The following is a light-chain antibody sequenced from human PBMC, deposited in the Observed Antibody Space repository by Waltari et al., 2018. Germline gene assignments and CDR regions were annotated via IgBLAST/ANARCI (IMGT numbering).Light chain of an antibody. CDR3: RSADSSGTYEM. CDR2: KDT. CDR1: AFSKQN. J-gene: IGLJ3*02. V-gene: IGLV3-25*03. Sequence: SYELTHPPSVSVSPGQTARPTCSADAFSKQNDYWYQRKPGQAPLLVIYKDTERPSGIPERFSGSSSGTTVTLTISGAQAEDEADYYCRSADSSGTYEMFGGGTKLTVL.